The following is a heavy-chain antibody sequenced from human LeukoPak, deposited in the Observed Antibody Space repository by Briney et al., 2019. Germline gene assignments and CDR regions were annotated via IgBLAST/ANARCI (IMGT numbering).Heavy chain of an antibody. Sequence: ASVKVSCKASGYTFTDYYMHWVRQAPGQGLEWMGWINPNSGGTTYAQNFQGRVTMTWDTSISTAYMELNRLRSDDTAVYYCARDLIGGSYYMDYWGQGTLVTVSS. V-gene: IGHV1-2*02. J-gene: IGHJ4*02. CDR1: GYTFTDYY. D-gene: IGHD1-26*01. CDR2: INPNSGGT. CDR3: ARDLIGGSYYMDY.